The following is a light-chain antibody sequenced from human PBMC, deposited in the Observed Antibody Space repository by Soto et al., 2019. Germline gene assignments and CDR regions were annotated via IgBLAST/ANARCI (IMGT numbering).Light chain of an antibody. Sequence: EIELTQSPGTLSLSPGERATLSCRASQSVSSSYLAWNQQKPGQAPRLLIYDASSRATGIPDRFSGSGSGTDFTLTISRLQPEDFAVYYCQQYASSPLTFGGGTKVELK. J-gene: IGKJ4*01. CDR1: QSVSSSY. CDR3: QQYASSPLT. V-gene: IGKV3-20*01. CDR2: DAS.